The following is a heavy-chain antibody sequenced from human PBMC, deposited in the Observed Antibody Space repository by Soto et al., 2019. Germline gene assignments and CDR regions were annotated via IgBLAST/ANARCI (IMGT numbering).Heavy chain of an antibody. CDR3: AREPYDITGNRIDS. Sequence: SETLSLTCTFSCGSIIGDYYWNWIRQAPGKGLEWIGYVYHTGSTYHNPSLKSRGSISVDTSNNQFSLKLSSVTAADTAVYFCAREPYDITGNRIDSWGQGIPVTVSS. CDR1: CGSIIGDYY. D-gene: IGHD3-22*01. J-gene: IGHJ5*01. CDR2: VYHTGST. V-gene: IGHV4-30-4*01.